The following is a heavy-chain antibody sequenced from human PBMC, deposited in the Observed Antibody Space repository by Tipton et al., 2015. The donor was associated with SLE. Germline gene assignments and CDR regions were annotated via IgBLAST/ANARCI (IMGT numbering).Heavy chain of an antibody. V-gene: IGHV3-30*04. Sequence: SLRLSCTTSGFDLTYFAMEWVRQAPGKGLEWVAFVSYDGIDEHYADAVKGRFTISRDNSNTLFLQMNSLRSEDTAVYYCARTSLEPTPAYYAPVYWGQGTLVTVSS. CDR3: ARTSLEPTPAYYAPVY. D-gene: IGHD1-1*01. J-gene: IGHJ4*02. CDR1: GFDLTYFA. CDR2: VSYDGIDE.